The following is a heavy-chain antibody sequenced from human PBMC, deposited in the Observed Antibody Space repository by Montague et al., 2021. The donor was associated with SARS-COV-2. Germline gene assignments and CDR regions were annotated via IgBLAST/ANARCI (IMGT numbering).Heavy chain of an antibody. V-gene: IGHV2-70*01. J-gene: IGHJ5*02. Sequence: PALVKPTQTLTLTCTFSGFSLSTSKMCVSWIRQSPGKALEWLALIDWSDGKYYNTSLKTRLTISEDPSKNQVVLTMTNMDPVDTATYFCARSAPSSGGSCFSRCFDPWGRGTLVIVSS. CDR3: ARSAPSSGGSCFSRCFDP. CDR1: GFSLSTSKMC. CDR2: IDWSDGK. D-gene: IGHD2-15*01.